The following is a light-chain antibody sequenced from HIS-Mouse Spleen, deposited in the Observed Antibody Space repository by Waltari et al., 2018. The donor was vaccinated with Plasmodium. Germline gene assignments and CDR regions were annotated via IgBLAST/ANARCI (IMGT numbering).Light chain of an antibody. CDR2: GAS. CDR1: QSVSSN. V-gene: IGKV3-15*01. CDR3: QQYNNWSFT. Sequence: IAMTQSPATLSVSPGERPTLSCRASQSVSSNLAWYQQKPGQAPRLLIDGASTRATGIPARFSGSGSGTEFTLTISSLQSEDFAVYYCQQYNNWSFTFGPGTKVDIK. J-gene: IGKJ3*01.